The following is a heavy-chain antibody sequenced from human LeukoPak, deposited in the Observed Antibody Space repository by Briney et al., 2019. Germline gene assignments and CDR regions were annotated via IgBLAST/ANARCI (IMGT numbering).Heavy chain of an antibody. CDR1: GYTFSGYY. CDR2: ISAYNGNT. D-gene: IGHD2-2*01. Sequence: APVKVSCKASGYTFSGYYMHWVRQAPGQGLEWMGWISAYNGNTNYAQKLQGRVTMTTDTSTSTAYMELRSLRSDGTAVYYCARVEGYCSSTSCQRGYWFDPWGRGTLVTVSS. CDR3: ARVEGYCSSTSCQRGYWFDP. J-gene: IGHJ5*02. V-gene: IGHV1-18*01.